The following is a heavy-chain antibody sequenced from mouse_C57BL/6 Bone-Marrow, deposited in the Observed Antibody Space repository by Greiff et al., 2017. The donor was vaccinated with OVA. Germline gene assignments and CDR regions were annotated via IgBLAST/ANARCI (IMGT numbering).Heavy chain of an antibody. CDR3: AGGWDEVFDY. J-gene: IGHJ2*01. CDR2: IDPSDSYT. V-gene: IGHV1-69*01. D-gene: IGHD4-1*01. CDR1: GFTFTSSS. Sequence: VKLVESGAELVMPGASVKLSCTASGFTFTSSSMHWVPQRPGQGLEWIGTIDPSDSYTNYTQKFQGKSTLSVDKSSTTAYMQLSSLTSEDSAVYYCAGGWDEVFDYWGQGTTLTVSS.